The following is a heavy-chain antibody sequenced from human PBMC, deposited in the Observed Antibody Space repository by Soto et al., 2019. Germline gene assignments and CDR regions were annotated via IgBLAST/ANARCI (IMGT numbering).Heavy chain of an antibody. CDR1: GYPFTSYG. J-gene: IGHJ4*02. Sequence: ASVKVSCKASGYPFTSYGISWVRQAPGQGLEWMGWISAYNGNTNYAQKLQGRVTMTTDTSTSTAYMELRSLRSDDTAVYYCASQSLYCSGGSCYESAFDYWGQGTLVTVSS. CDR2: ISAYNGNT. D-gene: IGHD2-15*01. V-gene: IGHV1-18*01. CDR3: ASQSLYCSGGSCYESAFDY.